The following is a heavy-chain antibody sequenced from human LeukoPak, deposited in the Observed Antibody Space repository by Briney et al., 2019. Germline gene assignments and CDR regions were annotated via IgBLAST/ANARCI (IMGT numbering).Heavy chain of an antibody. CDR1: GASISSTSYY. J-gene: IGHJ4*02. Sequence: SETLSLTCTVSGASISSTSYYWGWIRQPPGKGLEWIGSIHYSESTVYNPSLKSRVTKSIDMSKIQLSLKLSSVTAADTAVCYCARPDVQWGQGTLVTVSS. V-gene: IGHV4-39*01. D-gene: IGHD1-1*01. CDR3: ARPDVQ. CDR2: IHYSEST.